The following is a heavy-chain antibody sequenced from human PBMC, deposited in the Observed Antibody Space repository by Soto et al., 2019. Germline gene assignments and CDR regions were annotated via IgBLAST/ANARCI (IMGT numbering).Heavy chain of an antibody. CDR2: ISYGGST. Sequence: SETLPLTCTVSGRSISSYYWTWIRRPPGKGLEWIGYISYGGSTEYNPSLKSRSSISIDTSKNQFSLRVTSLTAADAAVYYCATQVRGVIYYWGQGVQVTVSS. J-gene: IGHJ4*02. CDR1: GRSISSYY. D-gene: IGHD2-8*02. CDR3: ATQVRGVIYY. V-gene: IGHV4-59*08.